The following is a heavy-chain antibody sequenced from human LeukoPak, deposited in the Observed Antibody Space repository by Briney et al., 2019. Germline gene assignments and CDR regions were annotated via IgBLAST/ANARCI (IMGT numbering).Heavy chain of an antibody. CDR3: AKYIGPSRRIFDY. Sequence: GGSLRLSCAASGFTFTSYPMTWARQAPGKGLEWVSSISETGAITNYADSVKGRFTISRDNSKNTLYLQMSSLRAEDAAVYFCAKYIGPSRRIFDYWGQGTLVAVSS. J-gene: IGHJ4*02. D-gene: IGHD2/OR15-2a*01. CDR1: GFTFTSYP. V-gene: IGHV3-23*01. CDR2: ISETGAIT.